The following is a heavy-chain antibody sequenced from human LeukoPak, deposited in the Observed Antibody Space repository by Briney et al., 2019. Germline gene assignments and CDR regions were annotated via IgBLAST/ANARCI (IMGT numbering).Heavy chain of an antibody. Sequence: GGSLRLSCAVSGFTFSNYGMHWVRQAPGKGLEWVAFIRYDGSNEDYADSVKGRFTISRDNFKNTLYLEMNSLIIEDTAVYYCAQDCGTYSACDVWGQGTFVTVSS. J-gene: IGHJ3*01. D-gene: IGHD1-26*01. CDR3: AQDCGTYSACDV. CDR2: IRYDGSNE. CDR1: GFTFSNYG. V-gene: IGHV3-30*02.